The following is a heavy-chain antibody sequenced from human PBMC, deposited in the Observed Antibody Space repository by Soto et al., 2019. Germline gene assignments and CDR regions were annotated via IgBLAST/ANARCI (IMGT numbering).Heavy chain of an antibody. V-gene: IGHV5-51*01. D-gene: IGHD2-15*01. CDR1: GYSFTSYW. CDR3: ARQSCSGGSCYWFDP. J-gene: IGHJ5*02. Sequence: PGESLKISCKGSGYSFTSYWIGWVRQMPGKGLEWMGIIYPGDSDTRYSPSFQGQVTISADKSISTAYLQWSSLKASDTAMYYCARQSCSGGSCYWFDPWGQGTLVTVSS. CDR2: IYPGDSDT.